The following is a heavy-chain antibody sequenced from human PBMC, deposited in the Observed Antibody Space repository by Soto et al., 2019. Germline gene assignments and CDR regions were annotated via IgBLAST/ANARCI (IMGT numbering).Heavy chain of an antibody. D-gene: IGHD1-26*01. CDR1: GYTFTSYD. J-gene: IGHJ5*02. CDR2: MNPNSGNT. CDR3: ARFKEEAKGIWFDP. Sequence: EASVKVSCKASGYTFTSYDINWVRQATGQGLEWMGWMNPNSGNTGYAQKFQGRVTMTRNTSISTAYMELSSLRSEDTAVYYCARFKEEAKGIWFDPWGQGTLVTVSS. V-gene: IGHV1-8*01.